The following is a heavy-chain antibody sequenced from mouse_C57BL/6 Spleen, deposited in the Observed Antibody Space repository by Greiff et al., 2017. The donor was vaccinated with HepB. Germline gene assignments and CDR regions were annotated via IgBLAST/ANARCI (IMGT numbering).Heavy chain of an antibody. Sequence: QVQLQQPGAELVMPGASVKLSCKASGYTFTSYWMHWVKQRPGQGLEWIGEIDPSDSYTNYNQKFKGKSTLTVDKSSSTAYMQLSSQTSEDSAVYYCARGDTTVVEGFDYWGQGTTLTVSS. CDR3: ARGDTTVVEGFDY. CDR2: IDPSDSYT. J-gene: IGHJ2*01. D-gene: IGHD1-1*01. CDR1: GYTFTSYW. V-gene: IGHV1-69*01.